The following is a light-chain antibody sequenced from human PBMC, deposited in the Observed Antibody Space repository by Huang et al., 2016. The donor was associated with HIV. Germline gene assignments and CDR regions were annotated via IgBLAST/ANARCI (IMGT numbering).Light chain of an antibody. Sequence: DIQMTQSPSSLSASVGDRVTITCQASQDISNYLNWYQQKPGKAPKLLIYDASNVETGVPSRVSGSGSGTDFTFTISSPQPEDIATYYCQQYDNLYTFGQGTKLEIK. J-gene: IGKJ2*01. V-gene: IGKV1-33*01. CDR1: QDISNY. CDR3: QQYDNLYT. CDR2: DAS.